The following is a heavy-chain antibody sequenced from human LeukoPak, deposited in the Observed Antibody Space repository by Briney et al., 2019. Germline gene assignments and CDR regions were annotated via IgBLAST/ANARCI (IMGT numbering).Heavy chain of an antibody. V-gene: IGHV3-21*01. Sequence: GGSLRLSCAASGFTFSRYTMNWVRPSPGKGLEWVSSISSGGYYIYYADSVKGRFTISRDNAKNSLYLQMNSLRAEDTAVYYCARDLVSRSNYWGQGTPVTVSS. CDR3: ARDLVSRSNY. CDR1: GFTFSRYT. J-gene: IGHJ4*02. CDR2: ISSGGYYI. D-gene: IGHD6-6*01.